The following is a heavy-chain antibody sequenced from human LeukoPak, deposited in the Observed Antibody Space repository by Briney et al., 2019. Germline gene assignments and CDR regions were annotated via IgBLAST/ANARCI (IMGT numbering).Heavy chain of an antibody. CDR3: ARGVGYGGTYFDY. J-gene: IGHJ4*02. D-gene: IGHD3-10*01. Sequence: SETLSLTCTVPGGSISSYYWSWIRQPPGKGLEWIGYIYYSGSTNYNPSLKSRVTISVDTSKNQFSLKLSSVTAADTAVYYCARGVGYGGTYFDYWGQGTLVTVSS. CDR2: IYYSGST. CDR1: GGSISSYY. V-gene: IGHV4-59*01.